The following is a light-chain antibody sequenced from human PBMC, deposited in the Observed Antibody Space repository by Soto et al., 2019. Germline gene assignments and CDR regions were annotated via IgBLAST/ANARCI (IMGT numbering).Light chain of an antibody. V-gene: IGKV1-39*01. J-gene: IGKJ1*01. Sequence: DIPMTQSPSSLSASVGDRVAITCRASQTITTYLNWYQQKPGKAPQLLIYGASTLESGVASRFTGSGSGTDFTLTISSLQPEDFATYHCQQSHTTPWTFGQGTKVDIK. CDR3: QQSHTTPWT. CDR1: QTITTY. CDR2: GAS.